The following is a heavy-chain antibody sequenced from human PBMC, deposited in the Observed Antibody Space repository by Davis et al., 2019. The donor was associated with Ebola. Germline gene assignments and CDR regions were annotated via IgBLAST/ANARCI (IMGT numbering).Heavy chain of an antibody. Sequence: ASVKVSCKASGYTFTSYGISWVRQAPGQGLEWMGWISAYNGNTNYAQKLQGRVTMTTDTSTSTAYMELRSLRSDDTAVYYCARALNYYGSGSYSIYFDYWGQGTLVTVSS. CDR2: ISAYNGNT. J-gene: IGHJ4*02. D-gene: IGHD3-10*01. CDR1: GYTFTSYG. CDR3: ARALNYYGSGSYSIYFDY. V-gene: IGHV1-18*01.